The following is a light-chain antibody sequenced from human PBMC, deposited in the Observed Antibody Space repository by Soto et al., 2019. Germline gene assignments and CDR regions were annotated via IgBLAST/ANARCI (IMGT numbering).Light chain of an antibody. V-gene: IGKV1-33*01. J-gene: IGKJ2*01. CDR3: QQYDVLPYA. CDR2: DAS. CDR1: KDIKKN. Sequence: DIQMTQSPSSLSASVGERISITCRASKDIKKNLNWLQQRPGTAPKLLIYDASNLETGVSSRYSGRESGTDFTLIINNLQPEDIATYYCQQYDVLPYAFGQGTKVEI.